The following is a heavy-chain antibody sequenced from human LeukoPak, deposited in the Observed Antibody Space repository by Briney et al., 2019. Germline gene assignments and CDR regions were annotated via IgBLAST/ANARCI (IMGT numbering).Heavy chain of an antibody. CDR1: GGSISNYY. V-gene: IGHV4-59*01. J-gene: IGHJ4*02. CDR3: ARGDYGDRYYFDF. CDR2: IYYSGST. Sequence: SETLSLTCTVSGGSISNYYWSWIRQPPGKGPEWIGYIYYSGSTNYNPSLKSRVTISVDTSKNQFSLKLSSVTAADTAVYYCARGDYGDRYYFDFWGQGTLVTVSS. D-gene: IGHD4-17*01.